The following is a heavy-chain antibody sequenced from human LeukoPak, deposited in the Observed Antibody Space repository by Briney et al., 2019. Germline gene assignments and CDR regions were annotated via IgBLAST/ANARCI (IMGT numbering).Heavy chain of an antibody. J-gene: IGHJ6*03. V-gene: IGHV3-23*01. CDR2: ISGSGGST. D-gene: IGHD1-26*01. CDR1: GFTFSSYG. Sequence: GGSLRLSCAASGFTFSSYGMSWVRQAPGKGLEWVSAISGSGGSTYYADSVKGRFTISRDNSKNTLYLQMNSLRAEDTAVYYCARNSGSQTYYYYMDVWDKGTTVTISS. CDR3: ARNSGSQTYYYYMDV.